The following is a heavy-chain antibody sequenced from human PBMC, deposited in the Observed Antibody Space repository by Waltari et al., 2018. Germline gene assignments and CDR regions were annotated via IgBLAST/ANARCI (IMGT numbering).Heavy chain of an antibody. CDR1: GYTFTSYD. J-gene: IGHJ4*02. V-gene: IGHV1-8*01. D-gene: IGHD3-10*01. CDR2: WNPKSGNK. Sequence: QVQLVQSGAEVKKPGASVKVSCKASGYTFTSYDINWVRQATGQGLEWMGWWNPKSGNKGYAQKVKGRGTMTRNTSISTAYMELSSLRSEDTAVYYCARVANYMVRGVIKYWGQGTLVTVSS. CDR3: ARVANYMVRGVIKY.